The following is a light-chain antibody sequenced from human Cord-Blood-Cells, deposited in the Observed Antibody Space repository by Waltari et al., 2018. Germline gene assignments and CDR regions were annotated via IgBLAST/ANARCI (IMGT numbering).Light chain of an antibody. CDR2: EVS. CDR3: CSYAGSSTFV. CDR1: SSDVGCYNL. Sequence: QSALTQPPSVSGSPGQSITISCTGTSSDVGCYNLVSWYQQHPGKAPKLMIYEVSKRPSGVSNRFSGSKSGNTASLTISGLQAEDEADYYCCSYAGSSTFVFGGGTKLTVL. J-gene: IGLJ3*02. V-gene: IGLV2-23*02.